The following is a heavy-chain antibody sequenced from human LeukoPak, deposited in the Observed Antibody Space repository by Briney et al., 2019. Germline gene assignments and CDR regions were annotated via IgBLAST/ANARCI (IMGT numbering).Heavy chain of an antibody. J-gene: IGHJ5*02. CDR3: AGAAVVAATPDWFDP. V-gene: IGHV4-61*05. CDR1: GGSISSSSYY. D-gene: IGHD2-15*01. CDR2: IYYSGST. Sequence: PSETLSLTCTVSGGSISSSSYYWGWIRQPPGKGLEWIGYIYYSGSTNYNPSLKSRVTISVDTSKNQFSLKLSSVTAADTAVYYCAGAAVVAATPDWFDPWGQGTLVTVSS.